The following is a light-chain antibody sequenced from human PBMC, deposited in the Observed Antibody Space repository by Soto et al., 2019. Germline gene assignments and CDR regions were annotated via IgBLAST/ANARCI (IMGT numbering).Light chain of an antibody. CDR3: QQRSNWPPVIT. V-gene: IGKV3-11*01. J-gene: IGKJ5*01. CDR2: DAS. Sequence: PGERATLSCRASQSFSSYLAWYQQKPGQAPRLLIYDASKRATGIPARFSGRGSGTDFTLTISSLEPEDFAVYYCQQRSNWPPVITFGQGTRLVIK. CDR1: QSFSSY.